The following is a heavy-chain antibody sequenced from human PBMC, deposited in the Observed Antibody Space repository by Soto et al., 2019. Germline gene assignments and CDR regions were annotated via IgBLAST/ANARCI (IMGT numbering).Heavy chain of an antibody. CDR2: IYSGGST. CDR1: GFTVSSNY. CDR3: ATFHSSSWYEFPYYYYGMDV. V-gene: IGHV3-53*02. J-gene: IGHJ6*02. Sequence: EVQLVETGGGLIQPGGSLRLSCAASGFTVSSNYMSWVRQAPGKGLEWVSVIYSGGSTYYADSVKGRFTISRDNSKNTLYLQMNSLRAEDTAVYYCATFHSSSWYEFPYYYYGMDVWGQGTTVTVSS. D-gene: IGHD6-13*01.